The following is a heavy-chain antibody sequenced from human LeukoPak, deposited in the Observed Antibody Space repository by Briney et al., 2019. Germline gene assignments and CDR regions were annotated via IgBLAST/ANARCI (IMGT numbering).Heavy chain of an antibody. CDR1: GYTFTGYY. D-gene: IGHD2-2*01. V-gene: IGHV1-2*02. CDR3: AREWTDCSSTSCYDYYYYYGMDV. Sequence: ASVKVSCKASGYTFTGYYMHWVRQAPGQGLEWMGWINPNSGGTNYAQKFQGRVTMTRDTSISTAYMELSRLRSDDTAMYYCAREWTDCSSTSCYDYYYYYGMDVWGQGTTVTVSS. CDR2: INPNSGGT. J-gene: IGHJ6*02.